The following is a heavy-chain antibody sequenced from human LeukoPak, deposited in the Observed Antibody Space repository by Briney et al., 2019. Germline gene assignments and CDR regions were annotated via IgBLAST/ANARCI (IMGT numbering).Heavy chain of an antibody. Sequence: PGGSLRLSCAASGFTFSSYSMNWVRQAPGKGLEWVSYISSSSSTIYYADSVKGRFTISRDNAKNSLYLQMNSLGAEDTAVYYCARVKGGDIVDPWGQGTLSPSPQ. CDR1: GFTFSSYS. CDR2: ISSSSSTI. D-gene: IGHD2-15*01. J-gene: IGHJ5*02. V-gene: IGHV3-48*01. CDR3: ARVKGGDIVDP.